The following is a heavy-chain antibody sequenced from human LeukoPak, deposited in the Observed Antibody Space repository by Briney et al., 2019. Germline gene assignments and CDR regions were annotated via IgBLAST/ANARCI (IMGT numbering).Heavy chain of an antibody. CDR2: IIPILGIA. V-gene: IGHV1-69*04. CDR1: GGTFSSYA. Sequence: ASVKVSCKASGGTFSSYAISWVRQAPGQGLEWMGRIIPILGIANYAQKFQGRVTITADKSTSTAYMELSSLRSEDTAVYYCARVGYSGYEIPDHHVDYWGQGTLVTVSS. J-gene: IGHJ4*02. D-gene: IGHD5-12*01. CDR3: ARVGYSGYEIPDHHVDY.